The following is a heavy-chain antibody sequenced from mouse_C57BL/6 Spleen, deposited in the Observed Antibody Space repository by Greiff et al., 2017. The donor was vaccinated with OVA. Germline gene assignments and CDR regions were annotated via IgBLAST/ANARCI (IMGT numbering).Heavy chain of an antibody. D-gene: IGHD2-4*01. CDR1: GFTFSSYA. V-gene: IGHV5-4*01. J-gene: IGHJ2*01. CDR2: ISDGGSYT. Sequence: EVKVVESGGGLVKPGGSLKLSCAASGFTFSSYAMSWVRQTPEKRLEWVATISDGGSYTYYPDNVKGRFTISRDNAKNNLYLQMSHLKSEDTAMYYCARDYDYATYYFDYWGQGTTLTVSS. CDR3: ARDYDYATYYFDY.